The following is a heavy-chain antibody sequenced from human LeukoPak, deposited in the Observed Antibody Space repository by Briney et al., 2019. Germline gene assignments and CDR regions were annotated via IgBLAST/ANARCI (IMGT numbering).Heavy chain of an antibody. J-gene: IGHJ3*02. V-gene: IGHV3-21*01. D-gene: IGHD6-6*01. CDR1: GFTFSSYS. CDR2: ISSSSSYI. CDR3: AMLDLAAIDAFDI. Sequence: GGSLRLSCAASGFTFSSYSMNWVRQAPGKGLEWVSSISSSSSYIYYADSVKGRFTISRDNAKNSLYLQMNSLRAEDTAVYYCAMLDLAAIDAFDIWGQGTMVTVSS.